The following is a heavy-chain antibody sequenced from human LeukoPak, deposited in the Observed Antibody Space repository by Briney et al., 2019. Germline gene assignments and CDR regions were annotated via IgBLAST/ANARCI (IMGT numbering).Heavy chain of an antibody. CDR2: INPNSGGT. CDR1: GYTFTGYY. CDR3: ARDLSAGGSPEGKNTFDI. J-gene: IGHJ3*02. D-gene: IGHD6-13*01. Sequence: ASVKVSCKASGYTFTGYYMHWVRQAPGQGLEWMGWINPNSGGTNYAQKFQGWVTMTRDTPISTAYMELSRLRSDDTAVYCCARDLSAGGSPEGKNTFDIWGQGTMVTVSS. V-gene: IGHV1-2*04.